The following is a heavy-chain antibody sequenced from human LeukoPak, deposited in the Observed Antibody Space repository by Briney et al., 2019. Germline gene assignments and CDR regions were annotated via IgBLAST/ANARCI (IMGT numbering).Heavy chain of an antibody. CDR3: AREGYYGSGSPPSLYIDY. CDR1: GFTFRNYV. D-gene: IGHD3-10*01. Sequence: GGSLRLSCAASGFTFRNYVIHWVRQAPGKGLEWVAVTSSDLNVKLYADSVKGRFTISRDNSRSTLYLQMNSLRPEDTAIYYCAREGYYGSGSPPSLYIDYWGQGTLVTVSS. J-gene: IGHJ4*02. CDR2: TSSDLNVK. V-gene: IGHV3-30-3*01.